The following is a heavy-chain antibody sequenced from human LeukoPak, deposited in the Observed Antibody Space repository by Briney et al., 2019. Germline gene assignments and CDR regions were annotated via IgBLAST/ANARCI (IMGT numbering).Heavy chain of an antibody. V-gene: IGHV4-39*02. CDR3: SRGTDAYKCGNS. CDR2: IHYSGRI. J-gene: IGHJ4*02. CDR1: GGSISSGDYY. Sequence: SETLSLTCTVFGGSISSGDYYWSWIRQPPGKGLEWIGEIHYSGRINYNPSLKSRVTISADTSNNHFSLKMNSVTAADTAVYYCSRGTDAYKCGNSWGQGTLVTVSS. D-gene: IGHD5-24*01.